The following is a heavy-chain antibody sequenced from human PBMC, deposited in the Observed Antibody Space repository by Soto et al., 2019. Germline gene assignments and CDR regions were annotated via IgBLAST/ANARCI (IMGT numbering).Heavy chain of an antibody. CDR2: VGTSNTNT. Sequence: QVQLVQSGPEVKMPGASVKVSCKTSGYTFTAYGLAWLRQAPGQRPEWMGWVGTSNTNTNYAQKFQDRVTMTTDTSTTTTYMELRSLRSDVMAVYYCAIELNTDISAYYYFAYWGQGTLVNVSS. V-gene: IGHV1-18*03. D-gene: IGHD3-22*01. J-gene: IGHJ4*02. CDR1: GYTFTAYG. CDR3: AIELNTDISAYYYFAY.